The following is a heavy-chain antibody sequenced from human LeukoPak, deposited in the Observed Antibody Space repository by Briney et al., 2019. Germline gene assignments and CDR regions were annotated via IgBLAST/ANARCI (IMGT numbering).Heavy chain of an antibody. J-gene: IGHJ6*02. V-gene: IGHV3-21*01. CDR3: VREAREAAGPGGMDV. CDR2: ISNGSSYK. Sequence: AGCLRLSCAASGFTFSSETMNWVRQTPGKGLEWFSVISNGSSYKHYADSVKRRFTLSRDDAKNSLFLQLNRLRVEHTASYYGVREAREAAGPGGMDVWGQGTTVTVSS. D-gene: IGHD6-13*01. CDR1: GFTFSSET.